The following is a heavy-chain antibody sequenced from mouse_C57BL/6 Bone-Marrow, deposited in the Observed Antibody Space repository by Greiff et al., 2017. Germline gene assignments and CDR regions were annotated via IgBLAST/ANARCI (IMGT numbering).Heavy chain of an antibody. V-gene: IGHV1-82*01. CDR1: GYAFSSSW. D-gene: IGHD3-2*02. J-gene: IGHJ2*01. CDR3: GWRQLRLRDYFDY. CDR2: IYPGDGDT. Sequence: VQLQQSGPELVKPGASVKISCKASGYAFSSSWMNWVKQRPGKGLEWIGRIYPGDGDTNYNGKFKGKATLTADKSSSTAYMQLSSLTSEDSAVXFCGWRQLRLRDYFDYWGQGTTLTVSS.